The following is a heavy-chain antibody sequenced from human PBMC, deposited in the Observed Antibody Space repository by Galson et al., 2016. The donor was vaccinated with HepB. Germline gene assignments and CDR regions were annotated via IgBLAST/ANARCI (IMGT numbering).Heavy chain of an antibody. CDR3: ARAPLTSYYYGSGRDPTFDN. Sequence: SVKVSCKASGFMFGSFAFSWVRQTPGQGLEWMGWISAYSGETKYVEKFQGRLTMTTNTSTTTAYMDLRSLTSDDTAVYFWARAPLTSYYYGSGRDPTFDNWGQGTLVTVS. CDR1: GFMFGSFA. J-gene: IGHJ4*02. D-gene: IGHD3-10*01. CDR2: ISAYSGET. V-gene: IGHV1-18*04.